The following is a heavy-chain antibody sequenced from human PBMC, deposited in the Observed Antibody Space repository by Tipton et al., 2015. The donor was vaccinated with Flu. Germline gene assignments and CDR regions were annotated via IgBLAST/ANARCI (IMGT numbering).Heavy chain of an antibody. CDR3: ARLSYYDVDLKNFYFDY. CDR2: IYPSGTT. CDR1: SGSIRSTNYF. Sequence: TLSLTCTVSSGSIRSTNYFCAWIRQPPGKRLELIGLIYPSGTTYYNPSLKSRVTISVDTYKSQFSLTLRSVTAADTAVYYCARLSYYDVDLKNFYFDYWGQGALVTVSS. V-gene: IGHV4-39*01. J-gene: IGHJ4*02. D-gene: IGHD3-10*02.